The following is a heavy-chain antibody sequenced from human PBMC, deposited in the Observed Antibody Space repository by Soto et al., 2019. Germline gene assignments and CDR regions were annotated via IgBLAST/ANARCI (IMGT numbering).Heavy chain of an antibody. J-gene: IGHJ6*02. V-gene: IGHV4-4*02. D-gene: IGHD1-26*01. CDR3: ARVSGSYYYGMDV. CDR1: GGSISSSNW. CDR2: IYHSGST. Sequence: QVQLQESGPGLVKPSGTLSLTCAVSGGSISSSNWWSWVRQPPGKGLGWIGEIYHSGSTNYNPSLKSRVTISVDKSNNHFSLELGSVTAADTAVYYWARVSGSYYYGMDVWGQGTTVTVSS.